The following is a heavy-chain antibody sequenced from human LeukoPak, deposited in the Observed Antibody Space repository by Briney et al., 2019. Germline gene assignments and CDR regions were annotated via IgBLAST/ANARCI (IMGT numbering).Heavy chain of an antibody. CDR2: ISSSSSYI. D-gene: IGHD1-26*01. V-gene: IGHV3-21*01. CDR1: GFTFSSYS. Sequence: GGSLRLSCAASGFTFSSYSMNWVRQAPGKGLEWVSSISSSSSYIYYADSVKGRFTISRDNAKNSLYLQMNSLRAEGTAVYYCARDRGATFLFDYWGQGTLVTVSS. J-gene: IGHJ4*02. CDR3: ARDRGATFLFDY.